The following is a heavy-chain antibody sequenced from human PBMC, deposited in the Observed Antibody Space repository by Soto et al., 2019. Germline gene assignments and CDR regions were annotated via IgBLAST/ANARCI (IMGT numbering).Heavy chain of an antibody. V-gene: IGHV4-30-4*01. Sequence: SESLYLTCTVSGGSISSGDYYWCWIRKPPGKGLEWIGYIYYSGSTYYNPSLKSRVTISVDTSKNQFSLKLSSVTAADTAVYYCARGYSNYDNRISYWGQGTLVTVSS. CDR2: IYYSGST. CDR3: ARGYSNYDNRISY. J-gene: IGHJ4*02. CDR1: GGSISSGDYY. D-gene: IGHD4-4*01.